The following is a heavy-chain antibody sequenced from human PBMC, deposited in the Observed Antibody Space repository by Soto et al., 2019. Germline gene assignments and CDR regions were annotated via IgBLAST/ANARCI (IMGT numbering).Heavy chain of an antibody. CDR3: ARTYYDFWSGYWRLFSS. Sequence: PSETLSLTCTVSGGSISSGDYYWSWIRQPPGKGLEWIGEIFHSGSTNYNPSLKSRVTISIDTSKNQFSLKLSSVTAADTAVYYCARTYYDFWSGYWRLFSSWGRGTLV. J-gene: IGHJ5*02. V-gene: IGHV4-61*08. D-gene: IGHD3-3*01. CDR2: IFHSGST. CDR1: GGSISSGDYY.